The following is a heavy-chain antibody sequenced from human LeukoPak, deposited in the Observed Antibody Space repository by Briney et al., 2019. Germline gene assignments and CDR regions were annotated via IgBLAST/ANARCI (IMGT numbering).Heavy chain of an antibody. CDR1: GFTFSSYS. J-gene: IGHJ4*02. D-gene: IGHD6-19*01. CDR3: ARSIAVAGTGGDY. Sequence: GGSLRLSCAASGFTFSSYSMNWVRQAPGKGLEWVSSISSSSSYIYYADSVKGRFTISRDNAKNSLYLQMNSLRAEETAVYDCARSIAVAGTGGDYWGQGTLVTVSS. V-gene: IGHV3-21*01. CDR2: ISSSSSYI.